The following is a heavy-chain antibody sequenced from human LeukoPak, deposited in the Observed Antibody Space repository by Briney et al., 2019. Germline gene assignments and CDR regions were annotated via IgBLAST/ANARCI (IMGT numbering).Heavy chain of an antibody. V-gene: IGHV3-21*01. CDR1: GFTFNSYT. D-gene: IGHD3-3*01. CDR2: IDSSSSYI. J-gene: IGHJ5*02. CDR3: ARDYSYYDFWSGYLTNWFDP. Sequence: GGSLRLSCAASGFTFNSYTLNWVRQAPGKGLEWVSSIDSSSSYIYYADSVKGRFTISRDNAKNSLYPQMNSLRAEDTAVYYCARDYSYYDFWSGYLTNWFDPWGQGTLVTVS.